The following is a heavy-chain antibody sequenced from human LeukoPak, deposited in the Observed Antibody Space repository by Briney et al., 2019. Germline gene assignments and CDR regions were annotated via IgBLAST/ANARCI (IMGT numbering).Heavy chain of an antibody. V-gene: IGHV1-46*01. Sequence: YTFXXYYMHWVRQAPGXXLXWMGIINPSGGSTSXARKFQGRVTMTRDRSTSXVYMELSSLRSEDTAVYYCXXXXXXSXXXXIWGQGXMXTVSS. CDR2: INPSGGST. J-gene: IGHJ3*02. CDR1: YTFXXYY. CDR3: XXXXXXSXXXXI.